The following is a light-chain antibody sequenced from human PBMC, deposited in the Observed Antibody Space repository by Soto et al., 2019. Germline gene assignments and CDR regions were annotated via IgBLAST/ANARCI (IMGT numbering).Light chain of an antibody. Sequence: DRGARSYRASESVSSSYLAWYQQKPGQAPRLLIYGASTRASDIPARFSGSGSGTDFTLTISSLQSGDFAIYYCQQCYSTLRTFGQGTKVDIK. CDR1: ESVSSSY. V-gene: IGKV3D-7*01. CDR2: GAS. J-gene: IGKJ1*01. CDR3: QQCYSTLRT.